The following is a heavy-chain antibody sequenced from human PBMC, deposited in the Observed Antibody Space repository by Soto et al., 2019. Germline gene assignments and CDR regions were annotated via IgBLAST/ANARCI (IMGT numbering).Heavy chain of an antibody. CDR2: INPDGSAK. CDR3: AGWGQRKS. J-gene: IGHJ5*02. V-gene: IGHV3-7*05. CDR1: GFTFNTYW. D-gene: IGHD3-16*01. Sequence: EVYLVETGGDLVRPGGSLTLSCGASGFTFNTYWMNWVRQAPGKGLEWVANINPDGSAKRYVDSVNGRFTVSRDNARNSLYLHMNILRVEDTAVYYCAGWGQRKSWGLGTLVTVSS.